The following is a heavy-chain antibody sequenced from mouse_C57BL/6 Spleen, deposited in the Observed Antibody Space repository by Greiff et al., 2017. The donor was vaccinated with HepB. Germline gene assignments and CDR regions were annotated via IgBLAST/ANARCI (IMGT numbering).Heavy chain of an antibody. CDR1: GFTFSSYA. D-gene: IGHD1-1*01. J-gene: IGHJ2*01. Sequence: EVQLVESGGGLVKPGGSLKLSCAASGFTFSSYAMSWVRQTPEKRLEWVATISDGGSYTYYPDNVKGRFTISRDNAKNNLYLQMSHLKSEDTAMYYCARGHRGSYYGSSFDYWGQGTTLTVSS. V-gene: IGHV5-4*01. CDR3: ARGHRGSYYGSSFDY. CDR2: ISDGGSYT.